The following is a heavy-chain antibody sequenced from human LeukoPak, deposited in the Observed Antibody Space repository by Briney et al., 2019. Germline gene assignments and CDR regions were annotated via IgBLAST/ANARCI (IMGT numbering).Heavy chain of an antibody. J-gene: IGHJ6*02. CDR2: IIPIFGTA. CDR3: ARDPIGDYYYYYYYGMDV. V-gene: IGHV1-69*13. Sequence: SVKVSCKASGGTFSSYAISWVRQAPGQGLEWMGGIIPIFGTANYAQKFQGRVTITADESTSTAYMELSSLRSEDTAVYYCARDPIGDYYYYYYYGMDVWGQGTTVTVSS. D-gene: IGHD4-17*01. CDR1: GGTFSSYA.